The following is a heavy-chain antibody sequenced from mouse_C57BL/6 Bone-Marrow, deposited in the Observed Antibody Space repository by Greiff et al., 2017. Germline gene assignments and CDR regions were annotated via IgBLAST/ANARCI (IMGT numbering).Heavy chain of an antibody. V-gene: IGHV14-2*01. D-gene: IGHD1-1*01. CDR3: ARGRFTTVVADYAMDY. CDR2: IDPEDGET. CDR1: GFNIKDYY. J-gene: IGHJ4*01. Sequence: VQLQQSGAELVKPGASVKLSCTASGFNIKDYYMHWVKQRTEQGLEWIGRIDPEDGETKYAPKFQGKATITADTSPTTAYLQLSSLTSEDTAVYYCARGRFTTVVADYAMDYWGQGTSVTVSS.